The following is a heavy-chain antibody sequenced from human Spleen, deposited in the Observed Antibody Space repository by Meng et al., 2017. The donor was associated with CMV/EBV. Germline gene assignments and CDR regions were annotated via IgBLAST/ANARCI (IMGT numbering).Heavy chain of an antibody. CDR3: ARGGDVSSRPELRY. V-gene: IGHV4-34*01. D-gene: IGHD6-6*01. CDR1: GGSFSGYY. Sequence: SETLSLTCAVYGGSFSGYYWSWIRQPPGKGLEWIGEISDNGATNYNPSLKGRITLSVDTSKNQFSLKLNSVTAAGTAVYFCARGGDVSSRPELRYWGQGNLVTVSS. CDR2: ISDNGAT. J-gene: IGHJ4*02.